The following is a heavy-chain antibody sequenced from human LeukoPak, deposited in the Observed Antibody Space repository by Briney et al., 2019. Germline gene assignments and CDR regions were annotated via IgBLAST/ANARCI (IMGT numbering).Heavy chain of an antibody. CDR1: GFTFSDYY. V-gene: IGHV3-23*01. CDR2: INGSGGRT. J-gene: IGHJ4*02. Sequence: GGSLRLSCAASGFTFSDYYMSWIRQAPGKGLEWVTGINGSGGRTYYADSVKGRFTISRDNSKNTVYLQVNGLRAEDTAVYYCARYVFSYGSGSYLAHWGQGTLVTVSS. CDR3: ARYVFSYGSGSYLAH. D-gene: IGHD3-10*01.